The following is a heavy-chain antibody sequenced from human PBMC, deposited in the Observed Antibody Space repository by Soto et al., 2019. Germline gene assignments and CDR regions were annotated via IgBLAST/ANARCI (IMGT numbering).Heavy chain of an antibody. CDR3: ARQGVRGVIRD. D-gene: IGHD3-10*01. Sequence: QLQLQESGPGLVKPSETLSLTCTVSGGSISSSSYYWGWIRQPPGKGLEWIGSIYYSGSTYYNPSLKSRVTISVDTSKNQFSLKLSSVTAADTAVYYCARQGVRGVIRDGGQGTLVTVSS. V-gene: IGHV4-39*01. CDR2: IYYSGST. CDR1: GGSISSSSYY. J-gene: IGHJ4*02.